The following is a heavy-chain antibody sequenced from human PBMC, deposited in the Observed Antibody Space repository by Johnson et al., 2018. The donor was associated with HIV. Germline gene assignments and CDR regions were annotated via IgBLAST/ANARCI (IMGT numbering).Heavy chain of an antibody. V-gene: IGHV3-13*05. CDR3: ASTIDIVPTGRSYDAFDI. CDR1: GFTFSSYD. J-gene: IGHJ3*02. D-gene: IGHD5-12*01. Sequence: EQLVVSGGGLVQPGGSLRLSCAASGFTFSSYDMHWVRQATGKGLESVSAIGTAGAPYYPGYVKVRFTIPRENAKNSLYLQMNSLTPEDTAVYYCASTIDIVPTGRSYDAFDIWGQGTLVTVSS. CDR2: IGTAGAP.